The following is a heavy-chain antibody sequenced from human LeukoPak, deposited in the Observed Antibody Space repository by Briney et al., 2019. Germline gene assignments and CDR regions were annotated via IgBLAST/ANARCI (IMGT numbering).Heavy chain of an antibody. D-gene: IGHD5-12*01. CDR3: ARHDSQRYSWSSSFDY. J-gene: IGHJ4*02. CDR2: ISGSGRTT. V-gene: IGHV3-23*01. Sequence: GESLRLSCAASGFTFSDYAMTWVHLPPGKGLEWVSVISGSGRTTYYADSVKGRLTISRDNSKNTLYLQMNSLRVEDTAVYYCARHDSQRYSWSSSFDYWGQGTLATVYS. CDR1: GFTFSDYA.